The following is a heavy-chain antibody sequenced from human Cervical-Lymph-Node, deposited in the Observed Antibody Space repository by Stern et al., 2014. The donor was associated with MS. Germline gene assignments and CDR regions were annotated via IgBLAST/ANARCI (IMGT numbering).Heavy chain of an antibody. CDR1: GGSISSYY. CDR2: VHYRGTT. V-gene: IGHV4-59*08. J-gene: IGHJ4*02. D-gene: IGHD3-3*01. Sequence: QVQLQESGPGLVKPSETLSLTCSVSGGSISSYYWNWIRQPPGKGLEWIANVHYRGTTNNNPSLKSRFTLLRATSINKLSLNLFFVTAADTAVYYCAGSGTYYPDYWGQGILVTVSS. CDR3: AGSGTYYPDY.